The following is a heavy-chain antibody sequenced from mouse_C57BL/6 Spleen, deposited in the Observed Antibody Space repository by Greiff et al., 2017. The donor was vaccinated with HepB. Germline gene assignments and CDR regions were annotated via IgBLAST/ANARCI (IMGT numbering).Heavy chain of an antibody. CDR2: ISDGGSYT. Sequence: EVKVVESGGGLVKPGGSLKLSCAASGFTFSSYAMSWVRQTPEKRLEWVATISDGGSYTYYPDNVKGRFTISRDNAKNNLYLQMSHLKSEDTAMYYCARDSNNWYFDVWGTGTTVTVSS. V-gene: IGHV5-4*01. J-gene: IGHJ1*03. D-gene: IGHD2-5*01. CDR1: GFTFSSYA. CDR3: ARDSNNWYFDV.